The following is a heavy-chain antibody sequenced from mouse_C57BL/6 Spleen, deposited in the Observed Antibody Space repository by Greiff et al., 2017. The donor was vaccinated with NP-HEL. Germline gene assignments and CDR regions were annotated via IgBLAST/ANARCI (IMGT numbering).Heavy chain of an antibody. CDR1: GYSITSGYY. CDR3: AAYYSNYGYYDV. Sequence: DVQLQESGPGLVKPSQSLSLTCSVTGYSITSGYYWNWIRQFPGNKLEWMGYISYDGSNNYNPSLKNRISITRDTSKNQFFLKLNSVTTEDTATYYCAAYYSNYGYYDVWGTGTTVTVSS. CDR2: ISYDGSN. D-gene: IGHD2-5*01. J-gene: IGHJ1*03. V-gene: IGHV3-6*01.